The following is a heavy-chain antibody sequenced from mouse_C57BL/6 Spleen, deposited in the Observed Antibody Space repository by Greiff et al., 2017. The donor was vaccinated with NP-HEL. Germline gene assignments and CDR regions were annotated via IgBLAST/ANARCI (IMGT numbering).Heavy chain of an antibody. V-gene: IGHV5-17*01. J-gene: IGHJ4*01. D-gene: IGHD2-2*01. CDR1: GFTFSDYG. CDR3: AKIYYGYDAYAMDY. CDR2: ISSGSSTI. Sequence: VQLKESGGGLVKPGGSLKLSCAASGFTFSDYGMHWVRQAPEKGLEWVAYISSGSSTIYYADTVKGRFTISRDNAKNTLFLQMNSLRSEDTAMYYGAKIYYGYDAYAMDYWGQGTSVTVSS.